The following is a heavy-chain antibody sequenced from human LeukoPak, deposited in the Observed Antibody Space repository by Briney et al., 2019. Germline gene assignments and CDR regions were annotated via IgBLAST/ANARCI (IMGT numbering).Heavy chain of an antibody. D-gene: IGHD3-22*01. J-gene: IGHJ4*02. CDR2: VNHSGST. CDR3: ARVYYDSSGSPGYYFDY. Sequence: PSETLSLTCTVSGGSISSYYWSWIRQPPGKGLEWIGEVNHSGSTNYNPSLKSRVTISVDTSKNQFSLKLSSVTAADTAVFYCARVYYDSSGSPGYYFDYWGQGTLVTVSS. V-gene: IGHV4-34*01. CDR1: GGSISSYY.